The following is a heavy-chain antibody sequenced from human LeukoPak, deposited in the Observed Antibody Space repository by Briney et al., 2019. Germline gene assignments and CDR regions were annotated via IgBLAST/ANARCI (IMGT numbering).Heavy chain of an antibody. CDR3: VRHSSGFYSPFFDY. CDR1: GGSVSSYY. J-gene: IGHJ4*02. V-gene: IGHV4-59*08. D-gene: IGHD3-22*01. CDR2: TYHTATS. Sequence: SETLSLTCTVSGGSVSSYYWGWIRQFPGKGLDFIGFTYHTATSNYNPSLKSRVSMSIDMSKNALYLNLSSVTAADTAIYYCVRHSSGFYSPFFDYWGRGALVTVSS.